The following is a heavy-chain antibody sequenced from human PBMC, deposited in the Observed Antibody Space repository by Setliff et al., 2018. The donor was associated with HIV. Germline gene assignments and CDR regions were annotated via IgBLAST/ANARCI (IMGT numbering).Heavy chain of an antibody. Sequence: SETLSLTCIVSGASISSNTWSWIRQAPGKGLQWIGFIYNSVTTNYNPSLKSRVTISLDTSKNQFSLKLTSVTAADTAVYYCARRRKQWLVFDPWGQGTLVTVSS. V-gene: IGHV4-59*08. J-gene: IGHJ5*02. D-gene: IGHD6-19*01. CDR3: ARRRKQWLVFDP. CDR1: GASISSNT. CDR2: IYNSVTT.